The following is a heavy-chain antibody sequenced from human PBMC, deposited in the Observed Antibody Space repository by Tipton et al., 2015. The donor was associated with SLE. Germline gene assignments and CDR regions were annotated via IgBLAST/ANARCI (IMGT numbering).Heavy chain of an antibody. V-gene: IGHV4-59*11. CDR3: ATVDYFDSGDAFDF. J-gene: IGHJ3*01. CDR1: GGSISSHY. Sequence: LRLSCTVSGGSISSHYWTWIRQPPGKGLEWIGYFYYSGSTYYNPSLKSRVTISVDTSKNQFSLKVSSVTAADTAVYYCATVDYFDSGDAFDFWGHGSMVTVSS. CDR2: FYYSGST. D-gene: IGHD3-22*01.